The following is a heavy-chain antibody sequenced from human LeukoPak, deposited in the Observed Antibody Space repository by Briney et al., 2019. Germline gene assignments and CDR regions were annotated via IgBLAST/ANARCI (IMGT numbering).Heavy chain of an antibody. D-gene: IGHD5-12*01. J-gene: IGHJ4*02. V-gene: IGHV1-2*02. CDR2: INPNSGGT. CDR3: ARGSPIVATDLVDY. CDR1: GYTFTDFD. Sequence: ASVKVSCKASGYTFTDFDMHWVRQAPGQGLEWMGWINPNSGGTNYAQKFQGRVTMTRDTSISTAYMELSRLRSDDTAVYYCARGSPIVATDLVDYWGQGTLVTVSS.